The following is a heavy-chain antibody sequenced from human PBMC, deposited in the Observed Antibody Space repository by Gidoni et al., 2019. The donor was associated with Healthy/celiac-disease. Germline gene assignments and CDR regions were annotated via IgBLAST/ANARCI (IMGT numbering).Heavy chain of an antibody. J-gene: IGHJ4*02. Sequence: EVQLVESGGGLVKPGGSLSLSCAASGFTFRSSSMNWVRQAPGKGLEWVSSISSSSSYIYYADSVKGRFTISRDNAKNSLYLQMNSLRAEDTAVYYCARDAEGYCSSTSCYDTLDYWGQGTLVTVSS. CDR1: GFTFRSSS. CDR3: ARDAEGYCSSTSCYDTLDY. CDR2: ISSSSSYI. D-gene: IGHD2-2*01. V-gene: IGHV3-21*01.